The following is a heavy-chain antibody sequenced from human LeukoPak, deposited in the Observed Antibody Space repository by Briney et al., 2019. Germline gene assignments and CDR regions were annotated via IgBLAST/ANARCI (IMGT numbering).Heavy chain of an antibody. Sequence: GGSLRLSCTASGFIFTNYAMSWVRQAPGKGLEWVSTISSNGASTYFADSVQGRFTISRDNSKNTVYLQMNSLRAEDTAVYYCSKQAARRHLDYWGQGTLVTVSS. CDR3: SKQAARRHLDY. CDR2: ISSNGAST. J-gene: IGHJ4*02. D-gene: IGHD6-6*01. V-gene: IGHV3-23*01. CDR1: GFIFTNYA.